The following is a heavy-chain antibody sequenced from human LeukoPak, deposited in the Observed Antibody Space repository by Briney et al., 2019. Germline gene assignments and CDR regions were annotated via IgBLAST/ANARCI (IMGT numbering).Heavy chain of an antibody. D-gene: IGHD6-13*01. CDR1: GGTFSSYA. CDR3: AREVAYSSSFYCYCGMDV. CDR2: IIPILGIA. Sequence: SVKVTCKASGGTFSSYAISWVRQAPGQGLEWMGRIIPILGIANYAQQFPGRVTITADKSTSTAYMELSSLRSEDTAVYYCAREVAYSSSFYCYCGMDVWGQGTTVTVSS. J-gene: IGHJ6*02. V-gene: IGHV1-69*04.